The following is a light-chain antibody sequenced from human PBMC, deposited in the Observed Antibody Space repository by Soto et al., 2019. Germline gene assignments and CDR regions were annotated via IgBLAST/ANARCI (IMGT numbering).Light chain of an antibody. V-gene: IGLV2-8*01. Sequence: SALTQPPSASGSPGQSVTISCTGTSNDVGGYNYVSWYRQHPGKAPKLMIYEVSKRPSGVPDRFSGSKSGNTASLTVSGLQAEDEADYYCSSFAGSNILYVFGSGTKVPVL. J-gene: IGLJ1*01. CDR1: SNDVGGYNY. CDR2: EVS. CDR3: SSFAGSNILYV.